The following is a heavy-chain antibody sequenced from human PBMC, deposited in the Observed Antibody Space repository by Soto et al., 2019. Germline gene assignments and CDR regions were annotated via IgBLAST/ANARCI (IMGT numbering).Heavy chain of an antibody. CDR1: GGTFSSYA. Sequence: GASVKVSCKASGGTFSSYAISWVRQAPGQGLEWMGGIIPIFGTANYAQKFQGRVTITADESTSTAYMELSSLRSEDTAVYYCASDGLGIKIFGGPLKRYAFDIWGQGTMVTVSS. V-gene: IGHV1-69*13. J-gene: IGHJ3*02. D-gene: IGHD3-3*01. CDR3: ASDGLGIKIFGGPLKRYAFDI. CDR2: IIPIFGTA.